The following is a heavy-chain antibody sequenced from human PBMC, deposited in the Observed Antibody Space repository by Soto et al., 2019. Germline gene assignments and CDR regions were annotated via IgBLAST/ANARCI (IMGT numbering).Heavy chain of an antibody. CDR1: GFTFSSYW. Sequence: GGSLRLYYAASGFTFSSYWMRWVRQAPGKGLEWAANIKQDGSEKYYVDCVKGRFTISRDNAKKSLYLQMNSLRAEDTAVYYCARVVIGYSYGYYFEYGGQGTRVTVS. V-gene: IGHV3-7*01. CDR3: ARVVIGYSYGYYFEY. CDR2: IKQDGSEK. D-gene: IGHD5-18*01. J-gene: IGHJ4*02.